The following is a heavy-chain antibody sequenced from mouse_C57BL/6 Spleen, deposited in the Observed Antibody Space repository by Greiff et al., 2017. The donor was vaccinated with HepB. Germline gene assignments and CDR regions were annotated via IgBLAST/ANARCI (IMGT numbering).Heavy chain of an antibody. D-gene: IGHD1-1*01. CDR3: ASYYYGSRGDAMDY. V-gene: IGHV1-69*01. J-gene: IGHJ4*01. CDR2: IDPSDSYT. CDR1: GYTFTSYW. Sequence: QVHVKQPGAELVMPGASVKLSCKASGYTFTSYWMHWVKQRPGQGLEWIGEIDPSDSYTNYNQKFKGKSTLTVDKSSSTAYMQLSSLTSEDSAVYYCASYYYGSRGDAMDYWGQGTSVTVSS.